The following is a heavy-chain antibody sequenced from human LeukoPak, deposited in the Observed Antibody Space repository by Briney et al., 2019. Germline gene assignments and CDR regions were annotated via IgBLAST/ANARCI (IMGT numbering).Heavy chain of an antibody. CDR3: ARVSSEWLVPDY. Sequence: SQTLSLTCTVSGASISSGSYYWSWIRQPAGKGLEWIGRVYTSGSTNYNPSLKSRVTISVDTSKNQFSLKLSSVTAADTAVYYCARVSSEWLVPDYWGQGTLVTVSS. V-gene: IGHV4-61*02. D-gene: IGHD6-19*01. J-gene: IGHJ4*02. CDR1: GASISSGSYY. CDR2: VYTSGST.